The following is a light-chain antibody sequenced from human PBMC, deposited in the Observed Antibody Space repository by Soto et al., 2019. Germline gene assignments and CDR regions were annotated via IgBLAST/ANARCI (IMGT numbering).Light chain of an antibody. CDR1: QSISSW. CDR3: QQYHSYPWT. Sequence: DIQMTQSPSILSASVGDRVTITCRASQSISSWLAWFQQMPGKAPNLLIYKASNLQSGVPSSFSGSGSGTDFTLTITSLQPDDFATYYCQQYHSYPWTFGQGNRVYVK. J-gene: IGKJ1*01. CDR2: KAS. V-gene: IGKV1-5*03.